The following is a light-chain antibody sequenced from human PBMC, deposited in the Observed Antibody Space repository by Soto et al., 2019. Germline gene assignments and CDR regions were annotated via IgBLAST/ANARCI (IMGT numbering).Light chain of an antibody. CDR2: EVT. Sequence: QSALTQPASLSGSPGQSITISCTGTSSDIGAYDYVSWFQQHPGKAPKLIIYEVTHRPSGVSDRFSASKSGNTASLTVSGLQAEDEADYYCNSFRVSHLYVFGTGTKVTVL. V-gene: IGLV2-14*01. J-gene: IGLJ1*01. CDR3: NSFRVSHLYV. CDR1: SSDIGAYDY.